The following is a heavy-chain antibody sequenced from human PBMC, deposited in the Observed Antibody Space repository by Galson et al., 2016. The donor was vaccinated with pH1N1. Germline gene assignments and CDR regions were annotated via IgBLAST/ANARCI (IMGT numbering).Heavy chain of an antibody. Sequence: VKVSCKVSGYTLTDYYVHWVQLAPGKGLQWMGVIDPADGGIIYAESFRCRVTINADTSTDIAYMELSSLRSEDTAVYYCALSSSISMILVVTSNAAFNIWGQGTMVTVSS. D-gene: IGHD2-8*02. CDR2: IDPADGGI. CDR3: ALSSSISMILVVTSNAAFNI. V-gene: IGHV1-69-2*01. J-gene: IGHJ3*02. CDR1: GYTLTDYY.